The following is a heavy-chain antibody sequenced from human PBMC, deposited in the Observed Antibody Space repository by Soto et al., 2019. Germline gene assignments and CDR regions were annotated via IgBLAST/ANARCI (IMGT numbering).Heavy chain of an antibody. CDR2: INPADGTT. CDR3: ARARGWFDP. CDR1: GSAFTTYY. D-gene: IGHD3-10*01. Sequence: ASVKVSCKSSGSAFTTYYLHWVRQAPGQGLEWMGVINPADGTTTYAQKFQGRVTMTMDTSTRTDYMELSSLRADDTDGYYCARARGWFDPWGQGTMVTVSS. V-gene: IGHV1-46*01. J-gene: IGHJ5*02.